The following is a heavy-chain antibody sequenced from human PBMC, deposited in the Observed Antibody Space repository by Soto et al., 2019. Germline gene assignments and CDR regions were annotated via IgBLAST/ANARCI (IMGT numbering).Heavy chain of an antibody. D-gene: IGHD3-22*01. CDR2: INAGNGNT. CDR3: ARGFVDSSGYFYY. V-gene: IGHV1-3*01. Sequence: GASVKVSCKDSGYTFTSYAMHWVRQAPGQRLEWMGWINAGNGNTKYSQKFQGRVTITRDTSASTAYMELSSLRSEDTAVYYCARGFVDSSGYFYYWGQGALVTVSS. J-gene: IGHJ4*02. CDR1: GYTFTSYA.